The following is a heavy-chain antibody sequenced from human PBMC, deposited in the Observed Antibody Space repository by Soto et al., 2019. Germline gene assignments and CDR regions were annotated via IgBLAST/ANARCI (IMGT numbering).Heavy chain of an antibody. J-gene: IGHJ6*02. CDR2: INHSGST. CDR3: ARGARVRLRFLEWYTDGGYYYYGMDV. Sequence: LSLTCAVYGGSFSGYYWSWIRQPPGKGLEWIGEINHSGSTNYNPSLKSRVTISVDTSKNQFSLKLSSVTAADTAVYYCARGARVRLRFLEWYTDGGYYYYGMDVWGQGTTVTVSS. D-gene: IGHD3-3*01. V-gene: IGHV4-34*01. CDR1: GGSFSGYY.